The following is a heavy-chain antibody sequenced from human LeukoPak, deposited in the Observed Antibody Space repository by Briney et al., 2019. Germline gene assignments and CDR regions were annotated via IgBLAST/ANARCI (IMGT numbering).Heavy chain of an antibody. J-gene: IGHJ4*02. CDR1: GYTFTSYG. CDR3: ARDFAPGKTWYSSGWSGFDY. V-gene: IGHV1-3*01. Sequence: GASVKVSCKGSGYTFTSYGMNWVRQAPGQRLEWMGGINASNGNTKYSQKFQGRVTITRDTSASTAYMELTILRSEDTAVSYCARDFAPGKTWYSSGWSGFDYWGQGTLVTVSS. CDR2: INASNGNT. D-gene: IGHD6-19*01.